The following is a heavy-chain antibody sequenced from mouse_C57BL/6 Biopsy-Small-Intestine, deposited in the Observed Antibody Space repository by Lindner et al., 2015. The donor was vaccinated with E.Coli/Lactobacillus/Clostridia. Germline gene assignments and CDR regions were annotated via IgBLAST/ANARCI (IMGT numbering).Heavy chain of an antibody. CDR1: GFNIKDDY. V-gene: IGHV14-4*01. CDR2: IDPESGDT. J-gene: IGHJ2*01. D-gene: IGHD1-1*01. Sequence: VQLQESGAELVKPGASVKLSCTASGFNIKDDYLYWVKRRPEQGLEWIGWIDPESGDTEFASKFRDWATITADTSSNTAYLQLSSLTSEDTAVYYCAISHYYGSILFDFWGQGTTLTVSS. CDR3: AISHYYGSILFDF.